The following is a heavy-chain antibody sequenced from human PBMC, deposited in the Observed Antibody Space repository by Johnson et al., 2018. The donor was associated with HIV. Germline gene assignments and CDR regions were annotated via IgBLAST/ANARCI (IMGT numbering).Heavy chain of an antibody. CDR2: IRYDGSNK. CDR1: GFIFSSYG. J-gene: IGHJ3*02. Sequence: VQLVESGGGVVQPGGSLRLSCAASGFIFSSYGMHWVRQAPGKGLEWVAFIRYDGSNKYYGDSVKGRFTISRDNSKNTLSLQMNSLRPEDTAVYYCAKDLAVVFVTTDGAGAFDMWGQGTLVTVSS. CDR3: AKDLAVVFVTTDGAGAFDM. D-gene: IGHD2-2*01. V-gene: IGHV3-30*02.